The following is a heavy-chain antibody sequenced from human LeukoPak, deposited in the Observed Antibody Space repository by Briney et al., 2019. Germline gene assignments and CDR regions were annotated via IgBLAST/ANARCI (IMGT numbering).Heavy chain of an antibody. CDR3: ARTEDWFDP. Sequence: PSETLSLTCTVSGGSISSYYWSWIRQPPGKGLEWIGYIYYSGSTNYNPSLKSRVTISVDTSKNQFSLKLSSVTAADTAVYYCARTEDWFDPWGQGTLVTVSS. V-gene: IGHV4-59*01. CDR2: IYYSGST. CDR1: GGSISSYY. D-gene: IGHD1-14*01. J-gene: IGHJ5*02.